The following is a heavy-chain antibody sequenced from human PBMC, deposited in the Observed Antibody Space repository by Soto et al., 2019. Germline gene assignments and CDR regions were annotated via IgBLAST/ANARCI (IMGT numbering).Heavy chain of an antibody. Sequence: QVQLVESGGGVVQPGRSLRLSCAASGFTFSSYGMHWVRQAPGKGLEWVAVIWYDGSNKYYADSVKGRFTISRDNSKNTLYLQMTSLRAEDTAVYYCARDQRFGELLPNYFDYWGQGTLVTVSS. V-gene: IGHV3-33*01. CDR1: GFTFSSYG. CDR2: IWYDGSNK. CDR3: ARDQRFGELLPNYFDY. J-gene: IGHJ4*02. D-gene: IGHD3-10*01.